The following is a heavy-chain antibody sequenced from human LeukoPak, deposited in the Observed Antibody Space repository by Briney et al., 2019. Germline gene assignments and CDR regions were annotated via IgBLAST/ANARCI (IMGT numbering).Heavy chain of an antibody. Sequence: SETLSLTCAVYGGSFSGYYWSWIRQPPGKGLEWIGEINHSGSTNYNPSLKSRVTISVDTSKNQFSLKLSSVTAADTAVYYCARRPFRGSYSLSPYYFDYWGQGTLVTVSS. J-gene: IGHJ4*02. D-gene: IGHD1-26*01. CDR1: GGSFSGYY. CDR3: ARRPFRGSYSLSPYYFDY. CDR2: INHSGST. V-gene: IGHV4-34*01.